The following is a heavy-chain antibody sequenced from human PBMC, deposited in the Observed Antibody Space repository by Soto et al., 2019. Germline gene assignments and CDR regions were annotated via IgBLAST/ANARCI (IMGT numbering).Heavy chain of an antibody. V-gene: IGHV1-69*13. CDR2: IIPIFGTA. CDR3: ALDVYSPLVPRFDPGPYYSPLDV. J-gene: IGHJ6*01. CDR1: GGTFSSYA. Sequence: ASVKVSCKASGGTFSSYAISWVRQAPGQGLEWMGEIIPIFGTANYAQKFQGRDTNTADESTRKAYMELSSLRSEDRAVYNCALDVYSPLVPRFDPGPYYSPLDVWGPGLTVIVSS. D-gene: IGHD1-26*01.